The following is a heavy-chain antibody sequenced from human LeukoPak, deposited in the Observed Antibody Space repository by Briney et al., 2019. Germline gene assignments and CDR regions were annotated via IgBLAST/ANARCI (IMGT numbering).Heavy chain of an antibody. V-gene: IGHV4-39*01. CDR2: IYYSGST. J-gene: IGHJ5*02. CDR3: ARHFVTFQAGESFDP. D-gene: IGHD3-16*01. CDR1: GGSISSSSYY. Sequence: SETLSLTCTVSGGSISSSSYYWGWIRQPPGKGLEWIGSIYYSGSTYCNPSLKSRVTISVDTSKNQFSLKLSSVTAADTAVYYCARHFVTFQAGESFDPWGQGTLVTVSS.